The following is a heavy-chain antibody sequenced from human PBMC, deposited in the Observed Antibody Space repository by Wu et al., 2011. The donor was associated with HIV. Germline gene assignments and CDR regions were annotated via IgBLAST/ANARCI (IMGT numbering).Heavy chain of an antibody. CDR3: ARERCPSNKDCFGTFDI. V-gene: IGHV1-2*02. CDR2: INLTLVA. J-gene: IGHJ3*02. Sequence: SCKASGYIFTGYYMHWVRQAPGQGLEWMGWINLTLVAQIMHRSFRGRVTMTRDTSISTVYLQLSGLRSDDTAVYYCARERCPSNKDCFGTFDIWGQGTKVTVSS. D-gene: IGHD2-21*02. CDR1: GYIFTGYY.